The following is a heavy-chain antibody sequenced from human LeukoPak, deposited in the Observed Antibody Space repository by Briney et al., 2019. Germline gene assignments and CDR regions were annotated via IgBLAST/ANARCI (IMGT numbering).Heavy chain of an antibody. CDR1: GGSISSGSYY. CDR3: ARLVSGYDAYYYYYYYMDV. D-gene: IGHD5-12*01. CDR2: IYTSGST. V-gene: IGHV4-61*02. J-gene: IGHJ6*03. Sequence: SETLSLTCTVSGGSISSGSYYWTWIRQPAGKGLEWIGRIYTSGSTNYNPSLKSRVTISVDTSKNQFSLKLSSVTAADTAVYYCARLVSGYDAYYYYYYYMDVWGKGTTVTISS.